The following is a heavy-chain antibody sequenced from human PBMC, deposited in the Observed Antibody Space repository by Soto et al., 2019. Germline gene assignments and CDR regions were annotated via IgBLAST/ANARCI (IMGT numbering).Heavy chain of an antibody. D-gene: IGHD3-22*01. CDR3: AGGGFRKFITRTRDYYXXDV. CDR1: GYSFASYW. J-gene: IGHJ6*02. CDR2: IFPGDSDT. V-gene: IGHV5-51*01. Sequence: GESLKISCKGSGYSFASYWIGWVRQMPGKGLEWMGVIFPGDSDTRYSPSFQGQVTISADKSISTAYLQWSSLKASDTAMNYFAGGGFRKFITRTRDYYXXDVXGQGTXVTV.